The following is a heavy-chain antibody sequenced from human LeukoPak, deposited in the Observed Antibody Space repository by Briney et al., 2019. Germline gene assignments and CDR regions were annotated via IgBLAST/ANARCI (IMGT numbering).Heavy chain of an antibody. Sequence: GGSLRLSCAASGFTFSTYTMNWVRHAPGKGLEWVSSIRSCTSYIYYADSVNGRFTISRDNAKNSLYLQMNSLRAEDTAVYYCARDFGVREDGYIWGPHMDVWGKGTTVTVSS. D-gene: IGHD5-24*01. CDR2: IRSCTSYI. J-gene: IGHJ6*03. V-gene: IGHV3-21*01. CDR3: ARDFGVREDGYIWGPHMDV. CDR1: GFTFSTYT.